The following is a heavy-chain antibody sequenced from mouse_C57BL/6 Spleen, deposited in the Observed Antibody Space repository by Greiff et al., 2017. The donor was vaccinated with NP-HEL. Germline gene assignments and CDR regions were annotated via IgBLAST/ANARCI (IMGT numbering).Heavy chain of an antibody. D-gene: IGHD1-1*01. CDR3: ARVLGYYGTFDY. CDR1: GYTFTSYW. V-gene: IGHV1-61*01. CDR2: IYPSDSET. J-gene: IGHJ2*01. Sequence: QVQLQQPGAELVRPGSSVKLSCKASGYTFTSYWMDWVKQRPGQGLEWIGNIYPSDSETHYNQKFKDKATLTVDKSSSTAYMQLSSLTSEDSAVYYCARVLGYYGTFDYWGQGTTLTVSS.